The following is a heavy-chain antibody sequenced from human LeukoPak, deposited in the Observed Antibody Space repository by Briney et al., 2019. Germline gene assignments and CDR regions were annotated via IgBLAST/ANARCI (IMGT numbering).Heavy chain of an antibody. CDR3: TRESGSYHGNDY. V-gene: IGHV1-2*06. D-gene: IGHD1-26*01. J-gene: IGHJ4*02. Sequence: GASVTVSCKASGYTSTGYYMHWVRQAPGQGLEWMGRINPNNGATNYAQKLQGRVTITGDTSISTAYMELSSLRSDDTAVYYCTRESGSYHGNDYWGQGTLVTVSS. CDR1: GYTSTGYY. CDR2: INPNNGAT.